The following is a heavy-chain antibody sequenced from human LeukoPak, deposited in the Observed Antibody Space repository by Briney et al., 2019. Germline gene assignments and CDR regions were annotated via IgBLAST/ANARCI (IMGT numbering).Heavy chain of an antibody. CDR2: IYPGDSDT. Sequence: GESLQISCQGSGYSFTSYWIGWVRQLPGKGLEWMGIIYPGDSDTRYSPSFQGQVTISADKSISTAYLQWSSLKASHTAMYYCARHRPQWLARGNPDYWGQGTLVTVSS. CDR1: GYSFTSYW. D-gene: IGHD6-19*01. J-gene: IGHJ4*02. CDR3: ARHRPQWLARGNPDY. V-gene: IGHV5-51*01.